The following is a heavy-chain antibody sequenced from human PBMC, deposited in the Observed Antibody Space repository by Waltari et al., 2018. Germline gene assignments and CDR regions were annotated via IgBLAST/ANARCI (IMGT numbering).Heavy chain of an antibody. CDR3: AIFGVVISAVGAPWFDP. V-gene: IGHV3-48*04. J-gene: IGHJ5*02. CDR2: INSAGSPI. Sequence: EVQLVESGGGLVQPGGSLRLSCVVSGFTFRTYSMNWVRQGPGKGLEWVSYINSAGSPIYYADSVKGRFTISRDNGQNSLYLEMNSLRAEDTAVYYCAIFGVVISAVGAPWFDPWGQGTLVTVSS. D-gene: IGHD3-3*01. CDR1: GFTFRTYS.